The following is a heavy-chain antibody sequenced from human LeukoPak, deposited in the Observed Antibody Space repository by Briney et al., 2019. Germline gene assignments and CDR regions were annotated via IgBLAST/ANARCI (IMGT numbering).Heavy chain of an antibody. CDR1: GGSFSGYY. CDR3: ARGLLLYYYYYYGMDV. Sequence: SETLSLTCAVYGGSFSGYYWSWIRQPPGKGLEWIGEINHSGSTNYNPSLKSRVTISVDTSKNQFSLKLSPVTAADTAVYYCARGLLLYYYYYYGMDVWGQGTTVTVSS. D-gene: IGHD2-21*01. V-gene: IGHV4-34*01. CDR2: INHSGST. J-gene: IGHJ6*02.